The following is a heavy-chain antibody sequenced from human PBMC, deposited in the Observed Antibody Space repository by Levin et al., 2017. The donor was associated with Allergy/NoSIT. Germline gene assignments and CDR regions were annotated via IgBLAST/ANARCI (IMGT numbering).Heavy chain of an antibody. CDR3: ARRRGATFVPFDY. D-gene: IGHD3-10*01. Sequence: SAPLSLPCSFSGASFRTPNWWSWVRQAPGQGLEWIGEVYHDGSSKYNPSLKSRLTFYMARSKTQFFLNLKSVTAADTAVYFCARRRGATFVPFDYWGQGTLVTVSS. V-gene: IGHV4-4*02. CDR2: VYHDGSS. J-gene: IGHJ4*02. CDR1: GASFRTPNW.